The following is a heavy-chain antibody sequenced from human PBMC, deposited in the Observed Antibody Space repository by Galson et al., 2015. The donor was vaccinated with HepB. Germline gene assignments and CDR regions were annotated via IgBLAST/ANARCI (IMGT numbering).Heavy chain of an antibody. CDR3: ARAEVDS. V-gene: IGHV3-48*01. Sequence: SLRLSCAASGFTFSIYSINWVRQAPGKGPEWVSYISSSSSLIYYADSVKGRFTISRDNAKNSLYLQMDSLRAEDTAVYYCARAEVDSWGQGTQVTVTS. CDR1: GFTFSIYS. CDR2: ISSSSSLI. J-gene: IGHJ4*02.